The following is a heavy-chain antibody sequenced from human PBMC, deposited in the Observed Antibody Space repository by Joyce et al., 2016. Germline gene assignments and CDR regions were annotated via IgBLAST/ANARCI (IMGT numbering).Heavy chain of an antibody. J-gene: IGHJ6*02. Sequence: QVQLQESGPGLVKPSETLFLTCTVSGGSLSSYFWTWIRQPPGKGLEWIGNIYYTGSTNYNPSLESRVTISVDTSKNQFSLGMTYVTAADTAVYYCVRQNAGGNSFGRSYYGLDLWGRGTTVTVAS. D-gene: IGHD5-18*01. CDR2: IYYTGST. CDR1: GGSLSSYF. CDR3: VRQNAGGNSFGRSYYGLDL. V-gene: IGHV4-59*08.